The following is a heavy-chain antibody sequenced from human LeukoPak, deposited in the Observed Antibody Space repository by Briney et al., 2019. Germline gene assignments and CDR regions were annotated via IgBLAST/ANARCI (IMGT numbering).Heavy chain of an antibody. CDR2: IYTSGST. CDR1: GGSISSGSYY. Sequence: PSETLSLTCTVSGGSISSGSYYWSWIRQPAGKGLEWIGRIYTSGSTNYNPSLKSRVTISVDTSKNQFSLKLSSVTAADTAVYYCARHGSQYQLLKNWFDPWGQGTLVTVSS. CDR3: ARHGSQYQLLKNWFDP. J-gene: IGHJ5*02. D-gene: IGHD2-2*01. V-gene: IGHV4-61*02.